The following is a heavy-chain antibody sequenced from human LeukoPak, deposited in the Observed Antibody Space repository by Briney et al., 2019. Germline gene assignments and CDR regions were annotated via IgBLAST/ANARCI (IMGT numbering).Heavy chain of an antibody. CDR2: ISGSGGST. Sequence: GGSLRLSCAASGFTFSSYAMSWVRQAPGKGLEWVSAISGSGGSTYYADSVKGRFTIARDNSKNTLYLQMNSLRAEDTAVYYCAKVGRDYYDSSGYYFVDAFDIWGQGTMVTVSS. V-gene: IGHV3-23*01. J-gene: IGHJ3*02. D-gene: IGHD3-22*01. CDR1: GFTFSSYA. CDR3: AKVGRDYYDSSGYYFVDAFDI.